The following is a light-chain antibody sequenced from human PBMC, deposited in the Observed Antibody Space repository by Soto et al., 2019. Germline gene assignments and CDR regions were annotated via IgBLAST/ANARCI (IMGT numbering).Light chain of an antibody. CDR3: CSYADSNTLV. V-gene: IGLV2-11*01. J-gene: IGLJ2*01. CDR1: SSDVGTYNF. Sequence: QSALTQPRSVSGSPGQSVTISCTGTSSDVGTYNFVSWYQQHPGNAPKLMIYDVSKRPSGVPDRFSGSKSGNTASLTISGLQAEDEAYYYCCSYADSNTLVFGGGTKRTVL. CDR2: DVS.